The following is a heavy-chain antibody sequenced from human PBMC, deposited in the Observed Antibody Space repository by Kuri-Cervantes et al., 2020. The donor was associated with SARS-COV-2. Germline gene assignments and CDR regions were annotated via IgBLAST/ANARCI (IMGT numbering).Heavy chain of an antibody. CDR1: GFTFSSYG. CDR2: TRSDGSDK. V-gene: IGHV3-30*02. D-gene: IGHD7-27*01. J-gene: IGHJ3*02. Sequence: GGSLRLSCAASGFTFSSYGMHWVRQAPGKGLEWVAFTRSDGSDKYYGDPVKGRFTISRDNYTNRLYLQMNSLRPEDTAVYYCAREQTSGESYAFDIWGQGTMVTVSS. CDR3: AREQTSGESYAFDI.